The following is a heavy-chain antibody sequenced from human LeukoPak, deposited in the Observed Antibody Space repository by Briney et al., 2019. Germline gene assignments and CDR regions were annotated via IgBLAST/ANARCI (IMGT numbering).Heavy chain of an antibody. D-gene: IGHD2-21*02. CDR2: IKQDGSNK. CDR3: AKDGPPYCGGDCYSSHFDY. V-gene: IGHV3-7*01. J-gene: IGHJ4*02. CDR1: GFTFSSYW. Sequence: PGGSLRLSCAASGFTFSSYWMSWVRQAPGKGLEWVANIKQDGSNKYYADSVKGRFTISRDNSKNTLYLQMNSLRAEDTAVYYCAKDGPPYCGGDCYSSHFDYWGQGTLVTVSS.